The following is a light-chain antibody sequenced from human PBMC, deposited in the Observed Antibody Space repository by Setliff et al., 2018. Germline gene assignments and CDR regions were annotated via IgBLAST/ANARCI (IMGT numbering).Light chain of an antibody. CDR2: EVS. Sequence: QSVLTQPASVSWSPGQSITISCTGTSSDVGDYKYVSWYQQLPGKAPKLIICEVSNRPSGIPNRFSGSKSGNTASLSISGLQAEDEADYYCSSYTSLSTRVFGTWTKVTVL. V-gene: IGLV2-14*01. J-gene: IGLJ1*01. CDR1: SSDVGDYKY. CDR3: SSYTSLSTRV.